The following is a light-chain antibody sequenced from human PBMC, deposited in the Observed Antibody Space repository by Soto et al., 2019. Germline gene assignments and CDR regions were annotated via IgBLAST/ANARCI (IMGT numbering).Light chain of an antibody. J-gene: IGLJ3*02. Sequence: QSALTQPPSASGSPGQSVTISCTGTSSDVGASKYVSWYQQYPGKAPKLMIYEVTKRPSGVPDRFSGSKSGNTASLTVSGLQAEDEADYYCTSYVGNDIWVFGGGTKLTGL. CDR2: EVT. CDR3: TSYVGNDIWV. CDR1: SSDVGASKY. V-gene: IGLV2-8*01.